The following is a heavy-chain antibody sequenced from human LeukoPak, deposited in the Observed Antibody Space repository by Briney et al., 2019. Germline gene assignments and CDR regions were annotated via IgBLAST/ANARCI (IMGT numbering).Heavy chain of an antibody. CDR1: GGTFSSCT. D-gene: IGHD2-2*01. J-gene: IGHJ4*02. Sequence: SVKVSCKASGGTFSSCTISWVRQAPGQGLEWMGRIIPILGIANYAQKFQGRVTITADKSTSTAYMELSSLRSEDTAVYYCARGPLYCSSTSCPRGYFDYWGQGTLVTVSS. CDR2: IIPILGIA. V-gene: IGHV1-69*02. CDR3: ARGPLYCSSTSCPRGYFDY.